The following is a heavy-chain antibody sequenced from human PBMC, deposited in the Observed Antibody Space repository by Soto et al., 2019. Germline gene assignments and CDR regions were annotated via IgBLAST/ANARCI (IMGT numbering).Heavy chain of an antibody. D-gene: IGHD5-18*01. CDR2: LSYDGNNI. CDR3: ARGPIGDAAMVTNYFDY. Sequence: QVQLVESGGGVVQPGRSLRLSCAASGFTLSNYAIQWVRQAPGKGLEWVAVLSYDGNNIHYADSVKGRFTVSRDNSKNTLFLQMNSLRAEDTALYYCARGPIGDAAMVTNYFDYWGQGTLVTVSS. J-gene: IGHJ4*02. CDR1: GFTLSNYA. V-gene: IGHV3-30-3*01.